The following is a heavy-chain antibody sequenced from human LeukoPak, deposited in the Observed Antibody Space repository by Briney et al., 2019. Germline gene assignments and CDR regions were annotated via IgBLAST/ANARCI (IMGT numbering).Heavy chain of an antibody. CDR1: GGSISSSSYY. D-gene: IGHD3-10*01. Sequence: TSETLSLTCTVSGGSISSSSYYWGWIRQPPGKGLEWIGSIYYSGSTYYNPSLKSRVTISVDTSKNQFSLKLSSVTAADTAVYYCARGLLWFGELIDAFDIWGQGTMVTVSS. J-gene: IGHJ3*02. CDR2: IYYSGST. CDR3: ARGLLWFGELIDAFDI. V-gene: IGHV4-39*01.